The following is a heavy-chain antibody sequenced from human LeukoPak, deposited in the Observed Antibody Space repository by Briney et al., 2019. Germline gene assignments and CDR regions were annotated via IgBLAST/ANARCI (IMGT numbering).Heavy chain of an antibody. D-gene: IGHD2-15*01. J-gene: IGHJ4*02. Sequence: GASLRPSCAASGFTFNSYAMRWVRQAPGKGLEWVSAISGSGVTTYYADSVKGRFTISRDNSKNTLYLQMNSLRAEDTAVYYCAKCASLGSLDYWGQGTLVTVSS. CDR1: GFTFNSYA. V-gene: IGHV3-23*01. CDR3: AKCASLGSLDY. CDR2: ISGSGVTT.